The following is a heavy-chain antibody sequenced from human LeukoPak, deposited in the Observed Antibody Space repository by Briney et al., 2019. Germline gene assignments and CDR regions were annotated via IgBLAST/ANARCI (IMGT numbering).Heavy chain of an antibody. J-gene: IGHJ4*02. Sequence: VAPVKVSCKASGYTFTGYYMHWVRQAPGQGLEWMGRINPNSGGTNYAQKFQGRVTMTRDTPISTAYMELSRLRSDDTAVYYCARDWQWPEGDYWGQGTLVTVSS. CDR1: GYTFTGYY. CDR2: INPNSGGT. CDR3: ARDWQWPEGDY. V-gene: IGHV1-2*06. D-gene: IGHD6-19*01.